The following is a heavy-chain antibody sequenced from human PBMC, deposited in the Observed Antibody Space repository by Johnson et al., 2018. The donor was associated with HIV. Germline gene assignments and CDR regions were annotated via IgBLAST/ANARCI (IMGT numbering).Heavy chain of an antibody. D-gene: IGHD5-18*01. V-gene: IGHV3-66*01. CDR2: LFSGDST. CDR1: GFTVSSYY. CDR3: AKGEAQEGWIQLWSYAFDF. J-gene: IGHJ3*01. Sequence: EVQLVESGGGVVQPGGSLRLSCAASGFTVSSYYMSWVRQAPGKGLEWVSVLFSGDSTYYADSVKCRFTISRDNSRNTLFLQMTKLRTEETAVYYCAKGEAQEGWIQLWSYAFDFWGRGTMVTVSS.